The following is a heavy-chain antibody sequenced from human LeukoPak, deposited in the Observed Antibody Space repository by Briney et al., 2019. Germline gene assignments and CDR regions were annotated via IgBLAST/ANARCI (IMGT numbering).Heavy chain of an antibody. Sequence: PSETLSLTCTVSGGSIGYYYWSWIRQPPGKGLEWIGYIYYSGSTNYNPSLKSRVTISVDTSKNQFSLKLNSVTAADTAVYYCARDGPRVGLDCGGDCYHWYIDIWGRGTLVTVSP. CDR1: GGSIGYYY. CDR3: ARDGPRVGLDCGGDCYHWYIDI. CDR2: IYYSGST. V-gene: IGHV4-59*01. J-gene: IGHJ2*01. D-gene: IGHD2-21*02.